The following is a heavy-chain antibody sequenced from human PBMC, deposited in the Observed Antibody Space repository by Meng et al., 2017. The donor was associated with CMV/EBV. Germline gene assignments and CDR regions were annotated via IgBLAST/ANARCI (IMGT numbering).Heavy chain of an antibody. V-gene: IGHV3-23*01. D-gene: IGHD6-13*01. Sequence: GESLKISCAASGFTFSSYAMSWVRQAPGKGLEWVSAISGGGGSTYYADSVKGRFTISRDNSKNTLYLQMNSLRAEDTAVYYCAKELSSSWPYYYGMDVWGQGTTVTSP. CDR3: AKELSSSWPYYYGMDV. CDR2: ISGGGGST. J-gene: IGHJ6*02. CDR1: GFTFSSYA.